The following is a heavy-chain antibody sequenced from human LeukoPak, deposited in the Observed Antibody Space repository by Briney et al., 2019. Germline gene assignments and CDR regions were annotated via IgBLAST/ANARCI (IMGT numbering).Heavy chain of an antibody. J-gene: IGHJ4*02. V-gene: IGHV4-59*08. D-gene: IGHD6-19*01. CDR3: ARLAAGIAVAGIDY. CDR2: IYYSGST. Sequence: PSETLSLTCTVSGGSISSYYWSWIRQPPGKGLEWIGYIYYSGSTNYNPSLKSRVTISVDTSKNQFSLKLSSVTAADTAVYYCARLAAGIAVAGIDYWGQGTLVTVSS. CDR1: GGSISSYY.